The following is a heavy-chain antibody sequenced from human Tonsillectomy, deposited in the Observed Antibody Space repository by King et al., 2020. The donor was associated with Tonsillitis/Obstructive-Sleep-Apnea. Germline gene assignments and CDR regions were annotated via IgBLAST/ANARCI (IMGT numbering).Heavy chain of an antibody. J-gene: IGHJ4*02. V-gene: IGHV4-61*03. CDR1: GGSVRSVHYF. Sequence: VPLQESGPGLVKPSETLSLTCSVSGGSVRSVHYFWHWIRQPPGKGLEWLGYVYDSGRTDYNPSLKSRLTLSMDVSKNLFSLKMTSMTAADTAIYYCARARRRDGYNGIDFWGQGTLVTVSS. CDR3: ARARRRDGYNGIDF. D-gene: IGHD5-24*01. CDR2: VYDSGRT.